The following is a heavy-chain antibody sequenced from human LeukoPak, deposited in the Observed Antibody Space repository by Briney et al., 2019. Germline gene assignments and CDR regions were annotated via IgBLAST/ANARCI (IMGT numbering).Heavy chain of an antibody. D-gene: IGHD3-10*01. Sequence: GGSLRLSCAASGFTFSTYSMNRGGQAPGGGGEGVSYISSSSSTIHYADSVKGRFTISRDNGKNSLYLQMNSLRDEATAVYYCARDLDSYCSWSYSFDYWGQGTLLTVSS. J-gene: IGHJ4*02. CDR1: GFTFSTYS. V-gene: IGHV3-48*02. CDR3: ARDLDSYCSWSYSFDY. CDR2: ISSSSSTI.